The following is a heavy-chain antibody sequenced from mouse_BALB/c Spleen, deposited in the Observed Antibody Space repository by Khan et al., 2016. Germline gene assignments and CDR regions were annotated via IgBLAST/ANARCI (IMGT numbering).Heavy chain of an antibody. CDR3: ARPSIYYGNPFAY. J-gene: IGHJ3*01. CDR1: GFSLTSYG. V-gene: IGHV2-2*02. D-gene: IGHD2-1*01. CDR2: IWSGGST. Sequence: QVQLQQSGPGLVQPSQSLSITCTVSGFSLTSYGVHWVRQSPGKGLEWLGVIWSGGSTDYNAAFISRLSISKDNSKSQVFFKMNSLQANDTAIYYCARPSIYYGNPFAYWGQGTLVTVSA.